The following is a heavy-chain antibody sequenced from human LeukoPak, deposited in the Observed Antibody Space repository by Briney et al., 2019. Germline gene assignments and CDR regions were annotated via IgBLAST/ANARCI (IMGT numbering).Heavy chain of an antibody. Sequence: SGGSLRLSCSASGFTFSSYAMHWVRQAPGKGLEYVSAMSMKGDSTYYADSVKGRFILPRHYPKNTLYLPMKSLRAEDTAVYYCVKDERSWGCLDYWGQGTLVPVS. CDR1: GFTFSSYA. V-gene: IGHV3-64D*09. D-gene: IGHD2-8*02. J-gene: IGHJ4*02. CDR2: MSMKGDST. CDR3: VKDERSWGCLDY.